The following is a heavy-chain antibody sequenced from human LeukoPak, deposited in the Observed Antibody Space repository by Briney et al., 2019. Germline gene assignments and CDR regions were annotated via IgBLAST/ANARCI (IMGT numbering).Heavy chain of an antibody. CDR3: ARRRVTFVRGVDITSYYFDY. V-gene: IGHV3-20*04. Sequence: GGSLRLSCAASGFTFDDYGMSWVRQVPGKGLEWVSGINWNGGSTGYTDSVKGRFTISRDNAKNSLYLQMNSLRAEDTAFYYCARRRVTFVRGVDITSYYFDYWGQGTLVTVSS. D-gene: IGHD3-10*01. CDR1: GFTFDDYG. CDR2: INWNGGST. J-gene: IGHJ4*02.